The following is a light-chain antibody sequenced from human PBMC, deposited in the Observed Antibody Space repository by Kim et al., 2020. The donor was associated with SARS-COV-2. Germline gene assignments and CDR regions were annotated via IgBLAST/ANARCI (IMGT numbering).Light chain of an antibody. J-gene: IGKJ2*01. CDR1: QSVSSTY. CDR2: GAT. V-gene: IGKV3-20*01. Sequence: PGERATPSCRASQSVSSTYLAWYQQKPGQAPRLLIYGATNRATGIPDRFSGSGSVTDFTLTISRLEPEDFAVYYCQQYESSPPSYTFGQGTKLEI. CDR3: QQYESSPPSYT.